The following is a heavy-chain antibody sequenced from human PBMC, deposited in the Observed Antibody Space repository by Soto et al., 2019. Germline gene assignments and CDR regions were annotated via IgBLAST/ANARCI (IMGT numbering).Heavy chain of an antibody. J-gene: IGHJ4*02. CDR1: GFSFENHA. CDR3: AKDTTGTYTTFDY. CDR2: ISWNSDSK. D-gene: IGHD1-1*01. V-gene: IGHV3-9*01. Sequence: EVQLVESGGGLVQPGRSLRLSCTASGFSFENHAMHWVWQAPGKGLEWVSGISWNSDSKGYADSVKGRFTVSRDNAKNSLYLQMNSLRAEDTALYYCAKDTTGTYTTFDYWGQGTLVTVSS.